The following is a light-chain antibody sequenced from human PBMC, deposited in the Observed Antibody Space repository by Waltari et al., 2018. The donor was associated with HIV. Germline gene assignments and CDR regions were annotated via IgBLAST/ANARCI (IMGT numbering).Light chain of an antibody. J-gene: IGLJ3*02. Sequence: SSELTQPPSVSVSPGQPAKITCSGDALPNKYAYWYQQKSGQAPVLVIYEDSKRPSGILERYSGSSSGTMATLTLSEVQVDDEADYYCESTDNSLNGVFGGGTKLTVL. V-gene: IGLV3-10*01. CDR3: ESTDNSLNGV. CDR2: EDS. CDR1: ALPNKY.